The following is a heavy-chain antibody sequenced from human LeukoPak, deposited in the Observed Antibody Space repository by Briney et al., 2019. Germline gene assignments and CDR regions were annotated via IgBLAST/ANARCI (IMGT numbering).Heavy chain of an antibody. Sequence: PGGSLRLSCAASGLNVSNSYLTWVRQAPGKGLEWVSVIYSGGTTYYADSVKGRFTISRDSSRNSLYLQMNTLRAEDTAIYYCAKIPTITSRPTIGAAGPFDYWGQGTLVTVSS. D-gene: IGHD6-13*01. J-gene: IGHJ4*02. V-gene: IGHV3-53*01. CDR1: GLNVSNSY. CDR2: IYSGGTT. CDR3: AKIPTITSRPTIGAAGPFDY.